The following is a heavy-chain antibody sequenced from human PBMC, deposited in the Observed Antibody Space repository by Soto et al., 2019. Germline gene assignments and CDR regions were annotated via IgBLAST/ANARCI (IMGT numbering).Heavy chain of an antibody. D-gene: IGHD1-26*01. CDR2: INHSGST. J-gene: IGHJ3*01. CDR3: AKRAYSGSYYSAFDL. CDR1: GGSFSGYY. Sequence: SETLSLTCAVYGGSFSGYYWSWIRQPPGKGLEWIGEINHSGSTNYNPSLKSRVTISVDTSKNQFSLKLSSVTAADTAIYYCAKRAYSGSYYSAFDLWGQGTMVTVSS. V-gene: IGHV4-34*01.